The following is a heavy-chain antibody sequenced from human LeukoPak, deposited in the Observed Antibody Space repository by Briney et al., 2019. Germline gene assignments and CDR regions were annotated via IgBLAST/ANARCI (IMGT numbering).Heavy chain of an antibody. CDR3: ARGPRGQRFDY. D-gene: IGHD1-1*01. CDR2: INPGGGGT. J-gene: IGHJ4*02. Sequence: ASVKVSCKASGYTFNTYYIHWVRQAPGQGLEWMGLINPGGGGTSYAQNLQGRVTMTRDTSTSTVYLELSNLRSEDTAVYYCARGPRGQRFDYWGQGTPVTVSS. V-gene: IGHV1-46*02. CDR1: GYTFNTYY.